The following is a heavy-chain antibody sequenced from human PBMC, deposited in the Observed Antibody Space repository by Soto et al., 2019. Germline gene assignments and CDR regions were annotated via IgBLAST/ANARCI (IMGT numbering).Heavy chain of an antibody. V-gene: IGHV3-64D*08. CDR1: GFTFSSYA. J-gene: IGHJ5*02. Sequence: PGGSLRLSCSGSGFTFSSYAMHWVRQAPGKGLEYVSAISSNGGSTYYADSVKGRFTISRDNSKNTLYLQMSSLRAEDTAVYYCVKESITGTTFEFDPWGQGTLVTVSS. CDR2: ISSNGGST. CDR3: VKESITGTTFEFDP. D-gene: IGHD1-20*01.